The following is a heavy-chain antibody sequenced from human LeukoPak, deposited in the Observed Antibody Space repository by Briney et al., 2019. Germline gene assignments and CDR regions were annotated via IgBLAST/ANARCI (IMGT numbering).Heavy chain of an antibody. CDR3: ARPRNSDYVWGSYRRWFDP. CDR2: INPNSGGT. J-gene: IGHJ5*02. CDR1: GYTFTSYY. V-gene: IGHV1-2*02. D-gene: IGHD3-16*02. Sequence: ASVTVSCKASGYTFTSYYMHWVRQAPGQGLEWMGWINPNSGGTNYAQKFQGRVTMTRDTSISTAYMELSRLRSDDTAVYYCARPRNSDYVWGSYRRWFDPWGQGTLVTVSS.